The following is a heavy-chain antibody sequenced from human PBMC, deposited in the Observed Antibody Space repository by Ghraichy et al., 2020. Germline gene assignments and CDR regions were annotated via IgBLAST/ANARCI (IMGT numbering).Heavy chain of an antibody. D-gene: IGHD1-26*01. CDR2: ISASGST. V-gene: IGHV4-4*07. J-gene: IGHJ4*02. Sequence: ETLSLTCTVSGGSVTSYYWSWVRQPAGKGLEWIGRISASGSTDYNPSLKRRVSLSLDTSANQFSLKLTSMTAADTGVYYCARQSHGTYVYFDNWGQGTLVTVSP. CDR3: ARQSHGTYVYFDN. CDR1: GGSVTSYY.